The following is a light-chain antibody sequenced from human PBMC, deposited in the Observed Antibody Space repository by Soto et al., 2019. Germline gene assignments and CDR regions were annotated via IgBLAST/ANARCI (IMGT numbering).Light chain of an antibody. CDR3: QQYNSYSPRT. V-gene: IGKV1-5*03. J-gene: IGKJ1*01. CDR1: QDISNY. CDR2: KAS. Sequence: DIQMTQSPSSLSESVGDRVTITCQSSQDISNYLNWYQQKPGKAPKLLIYKASSLESGVPSRFSGSGSGTEFTLTISSLQPDDFATYYCQQYNSYSPRTFGQGTKVDIK.